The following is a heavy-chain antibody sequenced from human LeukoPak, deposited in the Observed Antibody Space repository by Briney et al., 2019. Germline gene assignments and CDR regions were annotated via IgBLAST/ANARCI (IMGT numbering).Heavy chain of an antibody. Sequence: GGSLRLSCAASGFTFTSYTMHWVRQAPGKGLEWVAVISYDGSNKYYADSVKGRFTISRDNSKNTLYLQMNSLRGEDTAVYYCARGGQYSSGSYDYWGQGTLVTVSS. V-gene: IGHV3-30-3*01. J-gene: IGHJ4*02. CDR1: GFTFTSYT. D-gene: IGHD6-19*01. CDR2: ISYDGSNK. CDR3: ARGGQYSSGSYDY.